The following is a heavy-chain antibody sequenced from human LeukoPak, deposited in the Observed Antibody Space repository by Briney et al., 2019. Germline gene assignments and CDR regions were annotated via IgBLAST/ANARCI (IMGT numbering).Heavy chain of an antibody. CDR3: AKGGDTAMDPFDY. D-gene: IGHD5-18*01. V-gene: IGHV3-9*01. J-gene: IGHJ4*02. CDR1: GFTFDDYA. Sequence: GGSLRLSCAASGFTFDDYAMHWVRQAPGKGLEWVSGISWNSGSIGYADSVKDRFTISRDNAKNSLYLQMNSLRAEDTALYYCAKGGDTAMDPFDYWGQGTLVTVSS. CDR2: ISWNSGSI.